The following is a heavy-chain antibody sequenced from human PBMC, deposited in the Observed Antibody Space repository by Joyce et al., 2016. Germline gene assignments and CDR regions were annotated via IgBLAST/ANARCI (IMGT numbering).Heavy chain of an antibody. D-gene: IGHD4-23*01. CDR2: IRASGGRT. CDR1: GFTFDKYA. V-gene: IGHV3-23*01. Sequence: EVQLLESGGGLMQPGGSLRLSCAASGFTFDKYAVSWGRQAPGKGLEWVSTIRASGGRTYYADSVKGRLAISRDNSKNTLYLQMSGLRADDTAVYYCAKDPLAGNSFPEYFQYWGQGSLVIVSS. CDR3: AKDPLAGNSFPEYFQY. J-gene: IGHJ1*01.